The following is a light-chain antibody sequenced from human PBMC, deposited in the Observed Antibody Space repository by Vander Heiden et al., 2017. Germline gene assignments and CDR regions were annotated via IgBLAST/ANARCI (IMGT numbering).Light chain of an antibody. V-gene: IGKV1-17*01. CDR2: AAS. Sequence: DIKMTQSPSSLSASVGDRVTITCRASQGIRNELGWYQQKPGKAPKRLIYAASSLQSGVPSRFSGSGSGTEFTLTISSLQPEDFATYYCLQHNSYALTFGGGTKVEIK. CDR1: QGIRNE. J-gene: IGKJ4*01. CDR3: LQHNSYALT.